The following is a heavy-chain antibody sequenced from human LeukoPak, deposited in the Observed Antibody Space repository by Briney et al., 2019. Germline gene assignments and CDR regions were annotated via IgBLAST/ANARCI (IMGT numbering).Heavy chain of an antibody. V-gene: IGHV4-59*01. CDR3: ARFGVIGSNVYNWFDP. D-gene: IGHD2-21*01. Sequence: SETLSLTCTVSGASITSYYWSWIRQPPGKGLEWIGHIYHKGSTTYNSSLKSRITISVNAFKTQFSLKLSSVTAADTAVYYCARFGVIGSNVYNWFDPWGPGILVTVSS. CDR2: IYHKGST. J-gene: IGHJ5*02. CDR1: GASITSYY.